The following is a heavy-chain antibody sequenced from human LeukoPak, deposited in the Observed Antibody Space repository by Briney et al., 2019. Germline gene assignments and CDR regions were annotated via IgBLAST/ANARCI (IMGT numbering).Heavy chain of an antibody. J-gene: IGHJ3*02. CDR1: GGSISSSSYY. CDR3: ARGGYCSGGSCSEGAFDI. D-gene: IGHD2-15*01. CDR2: IYYSGST. V-gene: IGHV4-39*07. Sequence: SETLSLTCTVSGGSISSSSYYWGWIRQPPGKGLEWIGSIYYSGSTYYNPSLKSRVTISVDTSKNQFSLKLSSVTAADTAVYYCARGGYCSGGSCSEGAFDIWGQGTMVTVSS.